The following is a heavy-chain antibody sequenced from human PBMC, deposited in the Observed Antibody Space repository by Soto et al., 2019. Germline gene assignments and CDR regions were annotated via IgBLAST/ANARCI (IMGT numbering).Heavy chain of an antibody. V-gene: IGHV1-3*01. CDR3: ARLQPEDYDILTGYSDNWFDP. D-gene: IGHD3-9*01. CDR1: GYTFTSYA. CDR2: INAGNGNT. Sequence: ASVKVSCKASGYTFTSYAMHWVRQAPGQRLEWMGWINAGNGNTKYSQKFQGRVTITRDTSASTAYMELSSLRSEDTAVYYCARLQPEDYDILTGYSDNWFDPWGQGTLVTVSS. J-gene: IGHJ5*02.